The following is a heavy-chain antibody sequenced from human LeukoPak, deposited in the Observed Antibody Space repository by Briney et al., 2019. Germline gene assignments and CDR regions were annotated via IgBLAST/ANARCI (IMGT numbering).Heavy chain of an antibody. J-gene: IGHJ6*03. V-gene: IGHV3-74*01. CDR1: GFTFSSYW. CDR2: INSDGSST. CDR3: ARAYYYYYMDV. Sequence: GGSLRLSCAASGFTFSSYWMHWVRQAPGKGLVWVSRINSDGSSTSYADSVKGRFTISRDNAKNTLYLQMNSLRAEDTAVYYCARAYYYYYMDVWGKGTTVTVSS.